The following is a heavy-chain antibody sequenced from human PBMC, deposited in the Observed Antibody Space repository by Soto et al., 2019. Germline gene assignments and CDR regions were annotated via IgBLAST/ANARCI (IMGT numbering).Heavy chain of an antibody. CDR1: GGSLTSYP. CDR3: ARGWGLVS. D-gene: IGHD3-16*01. V-gene: IGHV1-69*01. CDR2: IIPIHGTT. Sequence: QMEQSGAEVRKPGSSVKVSCKPSGGSLTSYPMAWVRQAPGQGFEWLGGIIPIHGTTEYAQKFQGRVTITADESTNRATLELTGLTSEDTAVYYCARGWGLVSWGQGTLVTVSS. J-gene: IGHJ4*02.